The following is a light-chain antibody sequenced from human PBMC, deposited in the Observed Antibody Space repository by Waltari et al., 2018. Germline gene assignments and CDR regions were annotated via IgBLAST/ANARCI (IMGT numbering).Light chain of an antibody. J-gene: IGKJ2*03. Sequence: DIVMTQSPDSLAVSLGERATINCKSSQSVLYNSNNKNYLAWYQQKPGQPPKLLVYFASTQESGIPDRFSGSGSGTDFTLTISSLQAEDVAVYYCQQYYSTPFYSFGQGTKLEIK. V-gene: IGKV4-1*01. CDR2: FAS. CDR1: QSVLYNSNNKNY. CDR3: QQYYSTPFYS.